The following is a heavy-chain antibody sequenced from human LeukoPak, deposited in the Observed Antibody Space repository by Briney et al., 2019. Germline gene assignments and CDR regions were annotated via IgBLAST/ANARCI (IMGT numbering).Heavy chain of an antibody. J-gene: IGHJ5*02. Sequence: SETLSLTCTVSGGSISSSDYYWGWVRQPPGKGLEWIGSFYHSGSTYYNSSLKSRLTMSVDPSRNQFSLKLSSVTAADTAVYYCARPKYYYDSSGYYFRNWFDPWGQGTLVTVSS. D-gene: IGHD3-22*01. CDR2: FYHSGST. CDR1: GGSISSSDYY. CDR3: ARPKYYYDSSGYYFRNWFDP. V-gene: IGHV4-39*01.